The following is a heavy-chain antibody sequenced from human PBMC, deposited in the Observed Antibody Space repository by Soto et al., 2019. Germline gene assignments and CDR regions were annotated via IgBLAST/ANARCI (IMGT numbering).Heavy chain of an antibody. V-gene: IGHV3-33*01. D-gene: IGHD2-15*01. CDR3: ARGGYCSGGSCYSRGNDY. Sequence: QVQLVESGGGVVQPGRSLRLSCAASGFTFSTYGMHWVRQAPGKGLEWLAVIWYDGTNKYYADSVKGRFTISRDNSKNTLYLQMNSQRVEDTAVYYCARGGYCSGGSCYSRGNDYWGQGTLVSVSS. CDR2: IWYDGTNK. CDR1: GFTFSTYG. J-gene: IGHJ4*02.